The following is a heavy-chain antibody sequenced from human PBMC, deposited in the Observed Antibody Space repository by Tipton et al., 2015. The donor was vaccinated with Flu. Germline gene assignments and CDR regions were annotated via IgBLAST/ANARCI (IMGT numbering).Heavy chain of an antibody. CDR1: GGSFTNYY. Sequence: LRLSCTVSGGSFTNYYWSWLRQPPGAGLEWIGDIFHDGTTNYHPSLWSRVTMSLDMSKNQLSLRLSSVTVADTAVYYCARRAAALVAGYYYGIDVWGQGTTVTVSS. J-gene: IGHJ6*02. CDR2: IFHDGTT. D-gene: IGHD6-13*01. V-gene: IGHV4-59*08. CDR3: ARRAAALVAGYYYGIDV.